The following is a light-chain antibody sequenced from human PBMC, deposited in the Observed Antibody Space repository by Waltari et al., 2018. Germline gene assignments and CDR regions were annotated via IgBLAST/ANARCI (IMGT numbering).Light chain of an antibody. Sequence: QSVLTQPPSASGTPGQRVTISCSGSYSNIGSNIVTWYQQLPGTAPKLLIYSNDYRPSGVPDRFSGSKSGTSTSLAISGLQSEDEADYYCATWDDKLTGVVFGGGTRVTVL. CDR3: ATWDDKLTGVV. CDR2: SND. CDR1: YSNIGSNI. V-gene: IGLV1-44*01. J-gene: IGLJ2*01.